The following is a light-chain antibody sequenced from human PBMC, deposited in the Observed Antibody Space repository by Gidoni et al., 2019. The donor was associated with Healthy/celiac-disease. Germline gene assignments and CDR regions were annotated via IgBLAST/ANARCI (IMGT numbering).Light chain of an antibody. CDR3: CSYAGSYTLGV. CDR2: DVS. J-gene: IGLJ3*02. V-gene: IGLV2-11*01. Sequence: SALTQPRSVSGSPGQSVTISCTGTSSDVGGYHYVSWYQQHPGKAPKLMIYDVSKRPSGVPDRFSGSKSGNTASLTISGLQAEDEADYYCCSYAGSYTLGVFGGGTKLTVL. CDR1: SSDVGGYHY.